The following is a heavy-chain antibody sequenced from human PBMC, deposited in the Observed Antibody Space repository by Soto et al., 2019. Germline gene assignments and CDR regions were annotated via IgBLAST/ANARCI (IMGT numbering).Heavy chain of an antibody. D-gene: IGHD3-10*01. CDR2: ISPMFGAA. V-gene: IGHV1-69*01. CDR1: GGTFNTYA. CDR3: AREVQVHTPAFVY. J-gene: IGHJ4*02. Sequence: QVQLVQSGAEMKKPGSSVKVSCQSSGGTFNTYAMNWVRQAPGQGPEWMGDISPMFGAANYAPKFQGRVTXTPXXSTGXXXXXXXXLTSEDTALYFCAREVQVHTPAFVYWGQGTXXTXS.